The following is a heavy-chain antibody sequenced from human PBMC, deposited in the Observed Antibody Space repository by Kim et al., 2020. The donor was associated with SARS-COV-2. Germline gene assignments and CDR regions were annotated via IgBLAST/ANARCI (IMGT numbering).Heavy chain of an antibody. CDR2: IIPMFATA. J-gene: IGHJ6*01. CDR3: ARCGGGSCYSSYSGWDV. V-gene: IGHV1-69*13. CDR1: GGTFNNYA. Sequence: SVKVSCKASGGTFNNYAINWVRQAPGQGLEWMGGIIPMFATANYAQQFQGRVTIIADESTSTAYMELSSLLSEDTAVYYCARCGGGSCYSSYSGWDVWGQGATVTLSS. D-gene: IGHD2-15*01.